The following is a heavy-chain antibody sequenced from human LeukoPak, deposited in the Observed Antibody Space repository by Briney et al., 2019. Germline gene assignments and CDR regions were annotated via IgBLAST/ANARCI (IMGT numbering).Heavy chain of an antibody. J-gene: IGHJ4*02. CDR3: AKDLNYYGSGSYTNYFDY. CDR1: GFTFSNYA. Sequence: PGGSLRPSCAASGFTFSNYAMSWVRQAPGKGLEWVSTISGSGVTTYYADSVKGRFTISRDNSKNTLYLQMNSLRAEDTAVYYCAKDLNYYGSGSYTNYFDYWGQGTLVTVSS. D-gene: IGHD3-10*01. CDR2: ISGSGVTT. V-gene: IGHV3-23*01.